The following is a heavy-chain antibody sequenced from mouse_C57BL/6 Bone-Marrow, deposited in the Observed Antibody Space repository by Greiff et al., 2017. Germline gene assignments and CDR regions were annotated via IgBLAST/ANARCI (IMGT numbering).Heavy chain of an antibody. J-gene: IGHJ1*03. CDR1: GFSLTSYA. V-gene: IGHV2-9-1*01. CDR2: IWTGEGT. Sequence: QVQLKESGPGLVAPSQSLSITCTVSGFSLTSYAISWVRQPPGKGLEWLGVIWTGEGTNYNSALKSRLSISKDNSKSQVFLKMNSLQTDDTARYYCARKGIYYGPNWYFDVWGTGTTVTVSS. CDR3: ARKGIYYGPNWYFDV. D-gene: IGHD2-1*01.